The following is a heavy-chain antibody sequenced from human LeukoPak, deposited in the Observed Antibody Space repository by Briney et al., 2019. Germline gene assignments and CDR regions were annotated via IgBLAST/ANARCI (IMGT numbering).Heavy chain of an antibody. CDR2: ISGSGGAT. V-gene: IGHV3-23*01. CDR3: ARGGVDYYGSGTYYLMYYFDY. Sequence: GGSLRLSCAAPGFTFGTYGMSWVRQAPGKGLEWVSGISGSGGATYYADSVKGRFTISRDDLHNTLYLQMNSLRAEDTAVYFCARGGVDYYGSGTYYLMYYFDYWGQGALVTVSS. D-gene: IGHD3-10*01. J-gene: IGHJ4*02. CDR1: GFTFGTYG.